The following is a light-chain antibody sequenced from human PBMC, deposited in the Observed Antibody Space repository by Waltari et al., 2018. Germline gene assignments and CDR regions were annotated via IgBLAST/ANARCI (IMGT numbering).Light chain of an antibody. CDR2: EAS. J-gene: IGKJ2*02. CDR1: QSIGRW. V-gene: IGKV1-5*03. CDR3: QQYDSYCT. Sequence: DIQMTQSPSTLSASVGDRVTITCRASQSIGRWLAWYQQKGGKAPRLLIYEASSLQSGVPSRFSGSGSGTEFTLTISSLQPDDFATYYCQQYDSYCTFGQGTKLEIK.